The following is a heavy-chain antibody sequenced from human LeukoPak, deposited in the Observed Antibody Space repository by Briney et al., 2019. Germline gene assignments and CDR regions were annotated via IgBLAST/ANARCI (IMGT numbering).Heavy chain of an antibody. CDR2: IYHSGST. CDR1: GYSISSGYY. J-gene: IGHJ5*02. Sequence: SETLSLTCTVSGYSISSGYYWGWIRQPPGKGLEWIGSIYHSGSTNYNPSLKSRVTISVDTSKNQFSLKLSSVTAADTAVYYCARHRGSSWSRYNWFDPWGQGTLVTVSS. CDR3: ARHRGSSWSRYNWFDP. D-gene: IGHD6-13*01. V-gene: IGHV4-38-2*02.